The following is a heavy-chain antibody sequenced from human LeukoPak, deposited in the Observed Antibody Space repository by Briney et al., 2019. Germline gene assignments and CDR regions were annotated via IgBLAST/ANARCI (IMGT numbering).Heavy chain of an antibody. V-gene: IGHV1-2*02. CDR1: GYTFNDLY. CDR2: INSNSGDT. J-gene: IGHJ6*02. D-gene: IGHD2-15*01. CDR3: ARGRRGGYSLDV. Sequence: ASVKVSCKASGYTFNDLYIHWVRQAPGQGLEWVGWINSNSGDTEYAQTFQGRVTMNKDTSISTFYMEHRGQRTDVRALYYLARGRRGGYSLDVWDQGTTVTVSS.